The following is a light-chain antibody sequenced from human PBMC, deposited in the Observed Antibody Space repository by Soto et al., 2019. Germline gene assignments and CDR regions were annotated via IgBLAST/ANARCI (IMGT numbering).Light chain of an antibody. Sequence: DLPMTQSPSPLSGSVGDRVTITFRASQTISSWLAWYQQKPGKAPKLLIYKASTLKSGVPSRFSGSGSGTEFTLTISSLQPDDFATYYCQHYNSYSEAFGQGTKVDI. V-gene: IGKV1-5*03. CDR1: QTISSW. CDR3: QHYNSYSEA. CDR2: KAS. J-gene: IGKJ1*01.